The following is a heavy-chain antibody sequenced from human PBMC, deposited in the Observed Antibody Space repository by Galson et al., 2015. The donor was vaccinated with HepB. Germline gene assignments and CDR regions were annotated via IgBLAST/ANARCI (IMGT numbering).Heavy chain of an antibody. CDR2: INTNTGNP. D-gene: IGHD2-15*01. Sequence: SVKVSCKASGYTFNNHAMNWVRQAPGQGLEWMGWINTNTGNPTYAQGFTGRFVFSLDTSVSTAYLQISGLKAEDTAMYYCAREKEVAFDYGGQGTLVTVSS. J-gene: IGHJ4*02. CDR1: GYTFNNHA. CDR3: AREKEVAFDY. V-gene: IGHV7-4-1*02.